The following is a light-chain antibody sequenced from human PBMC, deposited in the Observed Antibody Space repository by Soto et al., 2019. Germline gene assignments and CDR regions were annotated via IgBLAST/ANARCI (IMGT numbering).Light chain of an antibody. CDR2: AAS. J-gene: IGKJ2*01. CDR1: QDISGY. V-gene: IGKV1-9*01. CDR3: QHLAGT. Sequence: QLTQSPSSLSASMGDRVTITCRASQDISGYLAWYQQQPGKAPKLLIYAASTFHSGVPTRFSGSGSGTEFILPIGRLQPEDFATYYCQHLAGTFGQGTKLEMK.